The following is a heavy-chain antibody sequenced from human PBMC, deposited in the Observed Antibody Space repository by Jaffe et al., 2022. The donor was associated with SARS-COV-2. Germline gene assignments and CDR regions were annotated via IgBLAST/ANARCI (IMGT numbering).Heavy chain of an antibody. CDR2: IYTSGST. V-gene: IGHV4-61*02. D-gene: IGHD2-15*01. CDR1: GGSISSGSYY. J-gene: IGHJ4*02. CDR3: ARVDCSGGSCYFDY. Sequence: QVQLQESGPGLVKPSQTLSLTCTVSGGSISSGSYYWSWIRQPAGKGLEWIGRIYTSGSTNYNPSLKSRVTISVDTSKNQFSLKLSSVTAADTAVYYCARVDCSGGSCYFDYWGQGTLVTVSS.